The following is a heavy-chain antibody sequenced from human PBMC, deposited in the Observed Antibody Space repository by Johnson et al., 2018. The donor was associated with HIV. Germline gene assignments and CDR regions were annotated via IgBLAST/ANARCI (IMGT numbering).Heavy chain of an antibody. CDR2: INWNGGST. D-gene: IGHD3-10*01. CDR1: GFTFDDYG. J-gene: IGHJ3*02. Sequence: VKLVESGGGVVRPGGSLRLSCAASGFTFDDYGMTWVRQAPGKGLEWVSGINWNGGSTGYADSVKGRFTISRDNAKNSLYLQMNSLETEDTAVYYCTTYYGWAFDIWGQGTMVTVCS. CDR3: TTYYGWAFDI. V-gene: IGHV3-20*04.